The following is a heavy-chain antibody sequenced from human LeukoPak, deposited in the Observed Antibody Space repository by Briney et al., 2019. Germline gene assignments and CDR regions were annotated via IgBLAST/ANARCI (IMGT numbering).Heavy chain of an antibody. D-gene: IGHD5-18*01. Sequence: GGSLTLSWAASGVTFSSYSMNWVRQPPGKGLEWVASISSSSSYIYYADSVKGRFTISRDNAKNSLYLQMNSLRAEDTAVYYCATLPGGYSYGPFDYWGQGTLATVSS. V-gene: IGHV3-21*01. CDR1: GVTFSSYS. CDR2: ISSSSSYI. J-gene: IGHJ4*02. CDR3: ATLPGGYSYGPFDY.